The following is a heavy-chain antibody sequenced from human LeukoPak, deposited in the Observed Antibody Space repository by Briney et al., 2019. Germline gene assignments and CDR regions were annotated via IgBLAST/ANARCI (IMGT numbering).Heavy chain of an antibody. D-gene: IGHD3-10*01. CDR2: ISGSGGST. CDR1: GFTFSSYA. Sequence: PGGSLRLSCAASGFTFSSYAMSWVRQAPGKGLEWVSAISGSGGSTYYADSVKGRFTISRDNSKNTLYLQMNSLRDEDTAVYYCARTPGDYYGSGSYFFPDYWGQGTLVTVSS. CDR3: ARTPGDYYGSGSYFFPDY. V-gene: IGHV3-23*01. J-gene: IGHJ4*02.